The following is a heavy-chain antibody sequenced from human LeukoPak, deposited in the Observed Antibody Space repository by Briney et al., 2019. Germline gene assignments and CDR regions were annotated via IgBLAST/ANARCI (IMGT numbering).Heavy chain of an antibody. CDR2: ISSSSSYI. V-gene: IGHV3-21*01. Sequence: GGSLRLSCVGSGFTFSNYLMNWVRQAPGKGLEWVSSISSSSSYIYYADSVKGRFTISRDNAKNSLYLQMNSLSVEDTAVYYCARGALYQYYLDYWGWGQGTLVTVSS. CDR3: ARGALYQYYLDYWG. D-gene: IGHD4-17*01. J-gene: IGHJ4*02. CDR1: GFTFSNYL.